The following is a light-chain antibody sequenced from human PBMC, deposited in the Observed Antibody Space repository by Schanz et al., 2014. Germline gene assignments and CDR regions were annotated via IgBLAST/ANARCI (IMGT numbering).Light chain of an antibody. Sequence: QSALTQPASMSGSPGQSITISCNGSSSDIGGYDYVSWYQQHPGKAPKLMIYDVSNRPSGVSNRFSGSKSGNTASLTISGLQAEDEADYYCSSYTSSSTVVFGGGTKLTVL. V-gene: IGLV2-14*01. CDR3: SSYTSSSTVV. CDR1: SSDIGGYDY. J-gene: IGLJ2*01. CDR2: DVS.